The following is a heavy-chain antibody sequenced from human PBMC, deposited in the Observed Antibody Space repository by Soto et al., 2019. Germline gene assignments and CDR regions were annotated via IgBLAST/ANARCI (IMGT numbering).Heavy chain of an antibody. V-gene: IGHV1-69*01. Sequence: QVQLVQSGAEVKKPGSSVKVSCKASGGTFSSYAISWVRQAPGQGLEWMGGIIPIFGTANYAQKFQGRVTITADESTSKAYMELRSLRSGDTAVYYCARDGGGGKNWNDAFDIWGQGTMVTVSS. J-gene: IGHJ3*02. CDR3: ARDGGGGKNWNDAFDI. CDR2: IIPIFGTA. D-gene: IGHD1-1*01. CDR1: GGTFSSYA.